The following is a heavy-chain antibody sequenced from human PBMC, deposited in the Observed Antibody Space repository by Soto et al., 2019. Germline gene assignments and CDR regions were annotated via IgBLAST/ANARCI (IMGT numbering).Heavy chain of an antibody. J-gene: IGHJ4*02. Sequence: GASVKVSCKASGYTFTIYGISWVRQAPGQGLEWMGWISAYNGNTNYAQKLQGRVTMTTDTSTSTAYMELRSLRSDDTAVYYCARRVGYCGGDCYPDYWGQGTLVTVSS. V-gene: IGHV1-18*01. CDR1: GYTFTIYG. CDR3: ARRVGYCGGDCYPDY. D-gene: IGHD2-21*02. CDR2: ISAYNGNT.